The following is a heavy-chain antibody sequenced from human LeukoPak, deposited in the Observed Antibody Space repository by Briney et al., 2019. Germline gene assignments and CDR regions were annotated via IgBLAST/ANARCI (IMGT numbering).Heavy chain of an antibody. V-gene: IGHV3-30-3*01. CDR2: ISYDGSNK. Sequence: GGSLKLSCAASGFTFSSYAMSWVRQAPGKGLEWVAVISYDGSNKYYADSVKGRFTISRDNSKNTLYLQMNSLRAEDTAVYYCARDPPPTLWYYYYGMDVWGQGTTVTVSS. D-gene: IGHD2-21*01. J-gene: IGHJ6*02. CDR1: GFTFSSYA. CDR3: ARDPPPTLWYYYYGMDV.